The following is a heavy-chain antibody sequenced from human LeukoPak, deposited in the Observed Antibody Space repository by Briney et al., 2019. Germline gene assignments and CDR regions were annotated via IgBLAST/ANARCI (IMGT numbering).Heavy chain of an antibody. D-gene: IGHD5-18*01. J-gene: IGHJ4*02. Sequence: GGSLRLSCAASAFTFRTYAMIWVRQAPGKGLEWVSTVSGSGGSTYYADSVKGRFTISRDNSNNTLYLQMNSLRAEDTAVYYCAKGAASRGYTYVANWGQGIPVTVSS. CDR3: AKGAASRGYTYVAN. CDR2: VSGSGGST. CDR1: AFTFRTYA. V-gene: IGHV3-23*01.